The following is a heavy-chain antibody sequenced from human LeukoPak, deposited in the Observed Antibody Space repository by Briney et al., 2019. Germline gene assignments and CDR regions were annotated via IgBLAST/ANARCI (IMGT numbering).Heavy chain of an antibody. Sequence: GGSLRLSCAASGFTFSSYSMNWVRQAPGKGLEWVSYISSSSSTIYYADSVKGRFTISRDNAKNSLYLQMNSLRAEDTAVYYCARSGTPYGGYKITLYYYGMDVWGQGTTVTVSS. CDR3: ARSGTPYGGYKITLYYYGMDV. CDR1: GFTFSSYS. J-gene: IGHJ6*02. D-gene: IGHD5-12*01. V-gene: IGHV3-48*04. CDR2: ISSSSSTI.